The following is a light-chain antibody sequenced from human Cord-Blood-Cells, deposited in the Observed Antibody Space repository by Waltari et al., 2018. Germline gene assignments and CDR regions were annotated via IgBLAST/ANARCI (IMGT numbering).Light chain of an antibody. Sequence: QSALPQPRSVSGSPGQSVTISCTGTSSDVGGYNYVSWYQQHPGKAPKLMIYDVSKRPSGGPDRSSGSKSGNTSSLTISGLQAEDEADYYCCSYAGSYVYVFGTGTKVTVL. J-gene: IGLJ1*01. CDR2: DVS. CDR3: CSYAGSYVYV. V-gene: IGLV2-11*01. CDR1: SSDVGGYNY.